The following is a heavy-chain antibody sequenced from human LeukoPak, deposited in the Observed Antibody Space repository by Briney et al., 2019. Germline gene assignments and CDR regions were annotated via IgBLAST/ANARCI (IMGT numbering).Heavy chain of an antibody. J-gene: IGHJ4*02. CDR3: ARDRLAENHFDF. D-gene: IGHD1-14*01. CDR1: GGSISSSSYY. V-gene: IGHV4-39*07. Sequence: SETLSLTCTVSGGSISSSSYYWGWIRQPPGKGLEWIGSIYYSGSTYYNPSLKSRLSISVDTSKNQFSLRLKSVTAADTAVYYCARDRLAENHFDFWGQGTLVTVSS. CDR2: IYYSGST.